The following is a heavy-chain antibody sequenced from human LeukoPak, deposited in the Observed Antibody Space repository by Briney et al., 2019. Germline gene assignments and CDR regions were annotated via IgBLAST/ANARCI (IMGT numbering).Heavy chain of an antibody. J-gene: IGHJ5*02. Sequence: EASVKVSCTASGYTFTGYYMHWVRQAPGQGLEWMGWINPNSGGTNYAQKFQGRVTMTRDTSISTAYMELSRLRSDDTAVYYCARELITGTSYWFDPWGQGTLVTVSS. CDR1: GYTFTGYY. V-gene: IGHV1-2*02. CDR3: ARELITGTSYWFDP. D-gene: IGHD1-20*01. CDR2: INPNSGGT.